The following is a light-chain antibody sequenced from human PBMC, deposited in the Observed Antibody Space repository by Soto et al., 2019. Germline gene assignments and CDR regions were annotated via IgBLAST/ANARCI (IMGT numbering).Light chain of an antibody. J-gene: IGKJ5*01. CDR3: QQRYSWPPIT. V-gene: IGKV3-11*01. CDR2: DSS. CDR1: ESVRSY. Sequence: EVVLTQAPATQSLSPGERATLSCRASESVRSYLAWFQQKPGQAPRLLIYDSSNRATGIPARFSGSGSGTDFTLTISNLEPEDFAIYYCQQRYSWPPITFGQGTRLEIK.